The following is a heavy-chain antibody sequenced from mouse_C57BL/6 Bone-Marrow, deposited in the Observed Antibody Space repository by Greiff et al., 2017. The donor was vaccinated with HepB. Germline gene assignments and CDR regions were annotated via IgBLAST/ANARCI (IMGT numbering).Heavy chain of an antibody. CDR2: ISSGSSTI. CDR3: ARGGLTVSPYYYAMDY. D-gene: IGHD1-1*01. CDR1: GFTFSDYG. V-gene: IGHV5-17*01. Sequence: DVMLVESGGGLVKPGGSLKLSCAASGFTFSDYGMHWVRQAPEKGLEWVAYISSGSSTIYYADTVKGRFTISRDNAKNTLFLQMTSLRSEDTAMYYCARGGLTVSPYYYAMDYWGQGTSVTVSS. J-gene: IGHJ4*01.